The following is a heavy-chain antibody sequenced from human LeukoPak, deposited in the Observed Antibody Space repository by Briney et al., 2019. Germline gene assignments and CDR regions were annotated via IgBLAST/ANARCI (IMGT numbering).Heavy chain of an antibody. Sequence: TSETLSLTCAVYGGSFSGYYWSWIRQPPGKGLEWIGEINHSGSTNYNPSLKSRVTKSVDTSKNQFSLKLSSVTAADTAVYYCARGQTYYYDSRVGDYWGQGTLVTVSS. CDR3: ARGQTYYYDSRVGDY. J-gene: IGHJ4*02. V-gene: IGHV4-34*01. CDR2: INHSGST. CDR1: GGSFSGYY. D-gene: IGHD3-22*01.